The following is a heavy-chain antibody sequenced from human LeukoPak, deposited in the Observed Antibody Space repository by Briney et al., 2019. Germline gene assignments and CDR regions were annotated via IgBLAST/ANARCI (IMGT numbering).Heavy chain of an antibody. CDR3: ATASRYFDWLSPSDY. V-gene: IGHV1-2*02. J-gene: IGHJ4*02. D-gene: IGHD3-9*01. CDR2: VNPNSGGT. Sequence: ASVKVSCKASGYTFTGYYMHWVRQAPGQGLEWIGWVNPNSGGTNYAQKFQGRVTMTRDTSISTAYMELSRLRSDDTAVYYCATASRYFDWLSPSDYWGQGTLVTVSS. CDR1: GYTFTGYY.